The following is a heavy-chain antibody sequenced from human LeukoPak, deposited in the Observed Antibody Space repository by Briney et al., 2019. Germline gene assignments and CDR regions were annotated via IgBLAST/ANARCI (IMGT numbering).Heavy chain of an antibody. CDR1: GFSFRNYE. V-gene: IGHV3-48*03. J-gene: IGHJ4*02. Sequence: GGSLRLSCTASGFSFRNYEMNWVRQAPGKGLEWVSYISTRGTIYYADSVKGRFTISRDDAKNSLYLQMNSLRAEDTAVYYCARGLDYWGQGTLVTVSS. CDR3: ARGLDY. CDR2: ISTRGTI.